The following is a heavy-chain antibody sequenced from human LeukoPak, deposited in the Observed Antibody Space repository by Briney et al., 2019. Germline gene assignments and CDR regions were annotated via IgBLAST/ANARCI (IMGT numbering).Heavy chain of an antibody. J-gene: IGHJ6*02. Sequence: ASVKVSCRASGYTFSSYGISWVRQAPGQGLAWMGWISTYNGNTNYAQRLQGRVTMTTDTSTSTAYMELRSLRSDDTAVYYCAREGPYGMDVWGQGTTVTVSS. V-gene: IGHV1-18*01. CDR1: GYTFSSYG. CDR3: AREGPYGMDV. CDR2: ISTYNGNT.